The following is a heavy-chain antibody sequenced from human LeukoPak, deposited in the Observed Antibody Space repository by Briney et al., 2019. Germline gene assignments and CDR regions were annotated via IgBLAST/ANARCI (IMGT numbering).Heavy chain of an antibody. CDR3: ARESYYGSGSYSDY. CDR2: IYTSGST. D-gene: IGHD3-10*01. J-gene: IGHJ4*02. Sequence: SETLSLTCTVSGGSISSYYWSWIRQPAGKGLEWIGRIYTSGSTNYNPSLKSRVTMSVDTSKSQFSLKLSSVTAADTAMYYCARESYYGSGSYSDYWGQGTLVTVSS. CDR1: GGSISSYY. V-gene: IGHV4-4*07.